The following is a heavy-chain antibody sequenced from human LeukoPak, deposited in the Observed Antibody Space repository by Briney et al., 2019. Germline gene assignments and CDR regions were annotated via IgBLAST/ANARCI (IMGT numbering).Heavy chain of an antibody. D-gene: IGHD3-3*01. V-gene: IGHV6-1*01. CDR3: ARGEVYRFGVVTNDAFDI. J-gene: IGHJ3*02. CDR1: GDSVSSNSAA. Sequence: SQTLSLTCAISGDSVSSNSAAWNWIRQSPSRGLEWLGRTYYRSKWYNDYAVSVKSRITINPDTSKNQFSLQLSSVTPEDTAVYYCARGEVYRFGVVTNDAFDIWGQGTMVTVSS. CDR2: TYYRSKWYN.